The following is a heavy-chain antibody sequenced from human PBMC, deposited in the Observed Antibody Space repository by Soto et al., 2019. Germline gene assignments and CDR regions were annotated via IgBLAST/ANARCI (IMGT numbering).Heavy chain of an antibody. CDR2: ISGGGSST. V-gene: IGHV3-23*01. Sequence: GGSLRLSCAASGFTFSSYAMSWVRQAPGKGLEWVSAISGGGSSTYYADSVKGRFTISRDNSKNTLYLQMNSLRAEDTAVYYCARGAPDGYNFHIDYWGQGTLVTVYS. D-gene: IGHD5-12*01. CDR3: ARGAPDGYNFHIDY. CDR1: GFTFSSYA. J-gene: IGHJ4*02.